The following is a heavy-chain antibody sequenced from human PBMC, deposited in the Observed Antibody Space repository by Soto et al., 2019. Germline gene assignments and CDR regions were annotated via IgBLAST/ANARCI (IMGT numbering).Heavy chain of an antibody. J-gene: IGHJ4*02. Sequence: SETPSLTCTVSGGSVSSGSYYWSWIRQPPGKGLEWIGYIYYSGSTNYNPSLKSRVTISVDTSKNQFSLKLSSVTAADTAVYYCARGSMIVVAYYFDYWGQGTLVTVSS. CDR3: ARGSMIVVAYYFDY. D-gene: IGHD3-22*01. CDR1: GGSVSSGSYY. V-gene: IGHV4-61*01. CDR2: IYYSGST.